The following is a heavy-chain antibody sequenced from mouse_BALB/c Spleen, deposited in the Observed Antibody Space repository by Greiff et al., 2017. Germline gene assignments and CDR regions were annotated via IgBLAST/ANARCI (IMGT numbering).Heavy chain of an antibody. D-gene: IGHD1-1*01. CDR3: ARQDYYGSIAY. CDR2: IYPGNVNT. J-gene: IGHJ3*01. CDR1: GYTFTSYY. V-gene: IGHV1S56*01. Sequence: QVQLKQSGPELVKPGASVRISCKASGYTFTSYYIHWVKQRPGQGLEWIGWIYPGNVNTKYNEKFKGKATLTADKSSSTAYMQLSSLTSEDSAVYFCARQDYYGSIAYWGQGTLVTVSA.